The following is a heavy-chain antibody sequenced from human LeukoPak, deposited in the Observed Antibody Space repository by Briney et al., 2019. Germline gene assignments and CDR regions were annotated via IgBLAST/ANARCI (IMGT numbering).Heavy chain of an antibody. CDR2: IYYSGST. V-gene: IGHV4-39*07. J-gene: IGHJ3*02. Sequence: SETLSLTCTVSGGSISSSSYYWGWIRQPPGKGLEWIGSIYYSGSTYYNPSLKSRVTISVDKSKNQFSLKLSSVTAADTAVYYCARDQNYYDSSGQKGPNAFDIWGQGTMVTVSS. CDR3: ARDQNYYDSSGQKGPNAFDI. CDR1: GGSISSSSYY. D-gene: IGHD3-22*01.